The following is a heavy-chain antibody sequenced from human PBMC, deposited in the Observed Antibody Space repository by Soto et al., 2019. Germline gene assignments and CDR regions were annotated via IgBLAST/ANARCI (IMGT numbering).Heavy chain of an antibody. Sequence: HPGGSLRLSCAASGFTFSSYWMSWVRQAPGKGLEWVANIKQDGSEKYYVDSVKGRFTISRDNAKNSLYLQMNSLRAEDTAVYYCARKGDWLRLLGAFDIWGQGTMVTVSS. CDR3: ARKGDWLRLLGAFDI. J-gene: IGHJ3*02. D-gene: IGHD5-12*01. V-gene: IGHV3-7*01. CDR2: IKQDGSEK. CDR1: GFTFSSYW.